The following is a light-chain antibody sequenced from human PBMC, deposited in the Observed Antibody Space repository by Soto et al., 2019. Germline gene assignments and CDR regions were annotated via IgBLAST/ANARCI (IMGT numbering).Light chain of an antibody. CDR3: QDYGTSTPWT. CDR1: QTIRGNE. CDR2: RGS. Sequence: EGVLTQSPGTLSLSPGERATLSCRSSQTIRGNELAWYQQKPGQAPRLLIYRGSSRATGIPDRFSGRGSGTDFTLTVSRLDPEDFAGYYCQDYGTSTPWTFGEGTKVEIK. V-gene: IGKV3-20*01. J-gene: IGKJ1*01.